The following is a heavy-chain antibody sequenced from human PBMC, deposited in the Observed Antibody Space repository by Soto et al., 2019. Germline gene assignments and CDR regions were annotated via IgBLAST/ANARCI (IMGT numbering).Heavy chain of an antibody. CDR2: IPSKTNTYAT. V-gene: IGHV3-73*02. CDR3: TRQHLDVPVASAIDY. CDR1: GFTFSGST. J-gene: IGHJ4*02. D-gene: IGHD6-19*01. Sequence: EVQLVESGGGLVQPGGSLKLSCAASGFTFSGSTIHWVRQTSGKGLEWVGRIPSKTNTYATAYAASVKGRSTISRDDSKNTAYLQMNSLKTEDTAVYYCTRQHLDVPVASAIDYWGQGTLVTVSS.